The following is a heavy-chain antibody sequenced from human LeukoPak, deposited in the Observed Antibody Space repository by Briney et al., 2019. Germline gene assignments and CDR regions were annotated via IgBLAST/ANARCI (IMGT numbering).Heavy chain of an antibody. Sequence: TSETLSLTCTVSGGSISSYYWSWIRQPPGKGLEWIGYIYHSGSTYYNPSLKSRVTISVDRSKNQFSLKLSSVTAADTAVYYCARAQRDGPYYYDSSGYYFLHWGQGTLVTVSS. J-gene: IGHJ1*01. V-gene: IGHV4-59*12. CDR1: GGSISSYY. D-gene: IGHD3-22*01. CDR3: ARAQRDGPYYYDSSGYYFLH. CDR2: IYHSGST.